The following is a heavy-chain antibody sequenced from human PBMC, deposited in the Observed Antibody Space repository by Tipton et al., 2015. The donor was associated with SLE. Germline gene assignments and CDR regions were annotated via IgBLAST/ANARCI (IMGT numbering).Heavy chain of an antibody. D-gene: IGHD3-9*01. Sequence: TLSLTCAVSGYSISSGFYWGWIRQPPGKGLEWIGSLSHRGSTYYNPSLKSRVIISIDTSRNQFSLRLRSVTAADTATYYCARGYVDSWGQGTLVTVSS. CDR1: GYSISSGFY. J-gene: IGHJ4*02. V-gene: IGHV4-38-2*01. CDR3: ARGYVDS. CDR2: LSHRGST.